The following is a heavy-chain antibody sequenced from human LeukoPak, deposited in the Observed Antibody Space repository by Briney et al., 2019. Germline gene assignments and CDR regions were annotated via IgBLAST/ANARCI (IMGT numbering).Heavy chain of an antibody. J-gene: IGHJ4*02. Sequence: GGALRLPCAAPGFPFSSYNMNWVRQAPGEGLEWVSSLSSSSSYIYYADSVKGRFTISRDNAKNSLYLQMNSLRAEDTAVYYCARDDRSRVVPAEFDYWGQGTLVTVSS. CDR3: ARDDRSRVVPAEFDY. D-gene: IGHD2-2*01. CDR1: GFPFSSYN. CDR2: LSSSSSYI. V-gene: IGHV3-21*01.